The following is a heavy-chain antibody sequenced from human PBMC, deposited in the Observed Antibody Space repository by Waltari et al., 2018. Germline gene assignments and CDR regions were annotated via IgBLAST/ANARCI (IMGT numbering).Heavy chain of an antibody. CDR1: GFSFSNYD. Sequence: EVQLLESGGGLVQPGGSLRLSCAASGFSFSNYDMAWVRQAPGKGLEWVSGIRNSGGNTYYGDSVKGRFAISRDNSRNTLHLQMNGLRAEDTAIYYCTSWRVVAGTGWFDSWGQGTLVIVSS. D-gene: IGHD2-15*01. V-gene: IGHV3-23*01. CDR3: TSWRVVAGTGWFDS. J-gene: IGHJ5*01. CDR2: IRNSGGNT.